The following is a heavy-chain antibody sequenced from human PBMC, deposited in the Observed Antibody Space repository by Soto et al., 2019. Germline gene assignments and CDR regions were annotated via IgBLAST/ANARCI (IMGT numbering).Heavy chain of an antibody. D-gene: IGHD3-9*01. J-gene: IGHJ5*02. V-gene: IGHV3-9*01. CDR2: INWNSGSL. Sequence: EVQLVESGGGLVQPGRSLRLSCAVSGFTFDDFAVHWVRQAPGKGLEWVSGINWNSGSLAYADSVQGRFTISRDNAKNSLYLHLNSLRAEDTAFYYCAKAPNLVTHWFDPWGQGTLVTVSS. CDR1: GFTFDDFA. CDR3: AKAPNLVTHWFDP.